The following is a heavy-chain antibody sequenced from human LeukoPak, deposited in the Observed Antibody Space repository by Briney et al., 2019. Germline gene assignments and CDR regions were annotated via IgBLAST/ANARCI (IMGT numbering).Heavy chain of an antibody. J-gene: IGHJ5*02. Sequence: GGSLRLSCEASGLTFRTYAMHWVRQAPGKGLEWVAVISYDADKKQYADSVKGRFTISRDNSKNTLYLQMNSLRAEDTAVYYCARARKSGGITMIRGVKDRGWFDPWGQGTLVTVSS. V-gene: IGHV3-30*04. CDR2: ISYDADKK. D-gene: IGHD3-10*01. CDR1: GLTFRTYA. CDR3: ARARKSGGITMIRGVKDRGWFDP.